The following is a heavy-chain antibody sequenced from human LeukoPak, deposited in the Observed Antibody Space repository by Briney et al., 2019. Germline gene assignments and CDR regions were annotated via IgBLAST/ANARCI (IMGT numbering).Heavy chain of an antibody. Sequence: SETLSLTCAVSGYSISSSNWWGWIRQPPGKGLEWIGYIYYNGSTYYNPSLKSRVTMSVDTSKNQFSLKLSSVTAVDTAVYYCARTIVVVVAATPHGMDVWGQGTTVTVSS. D-gene: IGHD2-15*01. CDR1: GYSISSSNW. CDR3: ARTIVVVVAATPHGMDV. V-gene: IGHV4-28*01. CDR2: IYYNGST. J-gene: IGHJ6*02.